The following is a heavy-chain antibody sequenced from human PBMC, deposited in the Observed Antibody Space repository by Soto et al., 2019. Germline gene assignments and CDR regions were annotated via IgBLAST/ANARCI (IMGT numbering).Heavy chain of an antibody. V-gene: IGHV4-61*01. CDR3: ARGSSGYFPTLFWF. CDR2: IYYSGST. D-gene: IGHD3-22*01. CDR1: SGSISSHSYY. J-gene: IGHJ4*01. Sequence: SETLSLTCTVSSGSISSHSYYWSWIRQPPGKGLEWIGYIYYSGSTYYNPSLKSQVTISVDTSKNQFSLKLRSVTAADTAVYYCARGSSGYFPTLFWFWGQGTLVTVSS.